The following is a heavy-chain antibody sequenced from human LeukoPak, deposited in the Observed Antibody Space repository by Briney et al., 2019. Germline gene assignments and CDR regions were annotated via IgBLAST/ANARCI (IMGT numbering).Heavy chain of an antibody. J-gene: IGHJ5*02. V-gene: IGHV4-59*01. CDR1: GGSISSYY. Sequence: PSETLSLTCTVSGGSISSYYWSWIRQPPGKGLEWIGYIYYSGSTNYNPSLKSRVTISVDTSKNQFSLKLSSVTAADTAVYYCARVKQNNWFDPWGQGTLVTVSS. CDR3: ARVKQNNWFDP. CDR2: IYYSGST.